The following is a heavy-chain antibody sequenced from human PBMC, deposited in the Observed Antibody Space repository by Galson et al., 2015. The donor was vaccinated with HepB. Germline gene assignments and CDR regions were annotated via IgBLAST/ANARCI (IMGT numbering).Heavy chain of an antibody. J-gene: IGHJ6*02. CDR3: ATKDPREVGYYYGMDV. CDR2: INAGNGNT. Sequence: QPGAEVIKPGASVKVSCKASGSTSTSYAMHWVRQALGQRLAWMGWINAGNGNTKYSQKFQGRVTITRDTSASTAYMALSSLRSEDTAVYYCATKDPREVGYYYGMDVWGQGTTVTVSS. V-gene: IGHV1-3*01. CDR1: GSTSTSYA.